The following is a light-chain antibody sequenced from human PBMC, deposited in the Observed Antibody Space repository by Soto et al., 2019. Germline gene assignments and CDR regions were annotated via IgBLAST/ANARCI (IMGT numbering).Light chain of an antibody. J-gene: IGLJ3*02. CDR2: GNS. CDR1: SSNIGAGYD. V-gene: IGLV1-40*01. Sequence: QSVLTQPPSVSGAPGQRVTISCTGSSSNIGAGYDVHWYQQIPGTAPKLLIYGNSNRPSGVPDRFSGSKSGTSASLAITGLQAEDDADYFCQSYDSSLPGWVFGGGTKLTVL. CDR3: QSYDSSLPGWV.